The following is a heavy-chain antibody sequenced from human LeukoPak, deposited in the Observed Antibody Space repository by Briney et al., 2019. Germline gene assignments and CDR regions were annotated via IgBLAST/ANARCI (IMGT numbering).Heavy chain of an antibody. V-gene: IGHV3-11*01. CDR3: ARDIPSSYSSGRYAGDNWFDP. Sequence: GGSLRLSCAASGFTFSDYYMSWIRQAPGKGLEWVSYISSSGSTIYYADSVKGRFTISRDNAKNSLYLQMNSLRAEDTAVYYCARDIPSSYSSGRYAGDNWFDPWGQGTLVTVSS. CDR1: GFTFSDYY. D-gene: IGHD6-19*01. J-gene: IGHJ5*02. CDR2: ISSSGSTI.